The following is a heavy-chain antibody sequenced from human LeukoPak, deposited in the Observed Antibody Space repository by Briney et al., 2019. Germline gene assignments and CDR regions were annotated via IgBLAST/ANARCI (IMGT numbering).Heavy chain of an antibody. J-gene: IGHJ4*02. CDR2: IYSSGST. CDR1: GGSISSYY. Sequence: PSETLSLTCSVSGGSISSYYWSWIRQPAGKGLEWIGRIYSSGSTNYNPSLKSRVTMSVDTSKNQFSLKLSSVTAADTAVYYCARDDGYNPLAYYFDYWGQGTLVTVSS. D-gene: IGHD5-24*01. CDR3: ARDDGYNPLAYYFDY. V-gene: IGHV4-4*07.